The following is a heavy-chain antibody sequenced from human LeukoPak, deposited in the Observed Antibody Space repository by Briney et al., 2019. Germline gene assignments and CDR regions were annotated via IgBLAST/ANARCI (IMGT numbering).Heavy chain of an antibody. CDR1: GGSISSYY. Sequence: TSETLSLTCTVSGGSISSYYWSWIRQPPGKGLEWIGYIYYSGSTNYNPSLKSLVTISVDTSKNQFSLKLSSVTAADTAVYYCARSIEAYFDYWGQGTLVTVSS. D-gene: IGHD3-22*01. CDR3: ARSIEAYFDY. J-gene: IGHJ4*02. V-gene: IGHV4-59*01. CDR2: IYYSGST.